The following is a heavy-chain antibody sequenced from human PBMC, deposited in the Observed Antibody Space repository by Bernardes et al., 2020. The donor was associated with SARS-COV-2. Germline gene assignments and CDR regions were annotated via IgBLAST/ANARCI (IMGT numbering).Heavy chain of an antibody. CDR1: GYTFTGYY. Sequence: ASVKVSCKASGYTFTGYYMHWVRQAPGQGLEWMGWINPNSGDTNYAQKFQGRVTMTRDTSISTAYMELSRLRSDDTAVYYCARDLSYAGAVFDYWGQGTLVTVSS. D-gene: IGHD3-16*01. CDR3: ARDLSYAGAVFDY. CDR2: INPNSGDT. J-gene: IGHJ4*02. V-gene: IGHV1-2*02.